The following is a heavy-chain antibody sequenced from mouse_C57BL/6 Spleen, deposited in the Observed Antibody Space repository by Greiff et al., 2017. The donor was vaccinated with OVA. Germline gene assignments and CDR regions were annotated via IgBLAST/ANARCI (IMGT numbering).Heavy chain of an antibody. CDR3: ARGGSSYWYFDV. J-gene: IGHJ1*03. CDR2: INPGSGGT. Sequence: VQLVESGAELVRPGTSVKVSCKASGYAFTNYLIEWVKQRPGQGLEWIGVINPGSGGTNYNEKFKGKATLTADKSSSTAYMQLSSLTSEDSAVYFCARGGSSYWYFDVWGTGTTVTVSS. CDR1: GYAFTNYL. V-gene: IGHV1-54*01. D-gene: IGHD1-1*01.